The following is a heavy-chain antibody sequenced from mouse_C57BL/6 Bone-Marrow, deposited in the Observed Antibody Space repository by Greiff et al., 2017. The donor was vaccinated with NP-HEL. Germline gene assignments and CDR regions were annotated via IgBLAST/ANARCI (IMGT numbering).Heavy chain of an antibody. CDR2: INPSTGGT. D-gene: IGHD1-1*01. Sequence: EVMLVESGPELVKPGASVKISCKASGYSFTGYYMNWVKQSPEKSLEWIGEINPSTGGTTYNQKFKAKATLTVDKSSSTAYMQLKSLTSEDSAVYSCARELRQYYFDYWGKGTTLTVSS. CDR3: ARELRQYYFDY. J-gene: IGHJ2*01. V-gene: IGHV1-42*01. CDR1: GYSFTGYY.